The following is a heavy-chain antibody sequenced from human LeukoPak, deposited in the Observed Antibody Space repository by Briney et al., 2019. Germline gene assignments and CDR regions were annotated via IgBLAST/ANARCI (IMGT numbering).Heavy chain of an antibody. Sequence: GASVKVSCKASGYTVSSDDINWVRQATGQGLEWMGWMNPNSGNTGYVQKFQGRVTMTRNTSISTAYMELSSLRSDDTAVYYCARAKTKVVVATVYYYYGMDVWGQATTVTVSS. J-gene: IGHJ6*02. V-gene: IGHV1-8*01. CDR3: ARAKTKVVVATVYYYYGMDV. CDR2: MNPNSGNT. CDR1: GYTVSSDD. D-gene: IGHD2-15*01.